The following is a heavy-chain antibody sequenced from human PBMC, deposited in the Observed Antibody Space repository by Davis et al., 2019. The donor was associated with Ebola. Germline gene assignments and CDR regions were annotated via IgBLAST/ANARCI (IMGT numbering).Heavy chain of an antibody. D-gene: IGHD6-19*01. CDR2: ISYDGSNK. CDR1: GFTFSSYA. J-gene: IGHJ4*02. Sequence: GESLKISCAASGFTFSSYAMHWVRQAPGKGLEWVAVISYDGSNKYYADSVKGRFTISRDNSKNTLYLQMNSLRAEDTAVYYCARDIRSGRIYWGQGTLVTVSS. CDR3: ARDIRSGRIY. V-gene: IGHV3-30*04.